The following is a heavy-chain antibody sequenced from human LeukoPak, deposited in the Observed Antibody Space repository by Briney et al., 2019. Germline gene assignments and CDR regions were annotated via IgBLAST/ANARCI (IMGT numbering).Heavy chain of an antibody. J-gene: IGHJ4*02. V-gene: IGHV3-9*01. CDR1: GFTFDDYA. Sequence: GRSLRLSCAASGFTFDDYAMHWVRQAPGKGLEWVSGISWNSGSIGYADSVKGRFTISRDNAKNSLYLQMNSLRAEDTALYYCAKDGTNYYDSSGYYSGPYYFDYWGQGTLVTVSS. CDR3: AKDGTNYYDSSGYYSGPYYFDY. D-gene: IGHD3-22*01. CDR2: ISWNSGSI.